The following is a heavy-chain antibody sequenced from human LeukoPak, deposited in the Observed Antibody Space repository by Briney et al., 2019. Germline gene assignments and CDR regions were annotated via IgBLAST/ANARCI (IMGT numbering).Heavy chain of an antibody. D-gene: IGHD3-3*01. CDR3: AKVTSPYYDFWSGASPDY. J-gene: IGHJ4*02. V-gene: IGHV3-64*01. CDR2: INSNGGGT. CDR1: GFTFSSYG. Sequence: GGSLRLSCAVSGFTFSSYGMHWVRQAPGKGLEYVSAINSNGGGTYYANSVKGRFTISRDNSKNTLYLQMNSLRAEDTAVYYCAKVTSPYYDFWSGASPDYWGQGTLVTVSS.